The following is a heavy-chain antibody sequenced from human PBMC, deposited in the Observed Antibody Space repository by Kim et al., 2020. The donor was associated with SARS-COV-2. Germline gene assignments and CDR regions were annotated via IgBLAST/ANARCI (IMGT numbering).Heavy chain of an antibody. J-gene: IGHJ3*02. V-gene: IGHV1-69*13. Sequence: SVKVSCKASGGTFSSYAISWVRQAPGQGLEWMGGIIPIFGTANYAQKFQGRVTITADESTSTAYMELSSLRSEDTAVYYCARVIGSSSGDDAFDIWGQGTMVTVSS. D-gene: IGHD6-6*01. CDR3: ARVIGSSSGDDAFDI. CDR2: IIPIFGTA. CDR1: GGTFSSYA.